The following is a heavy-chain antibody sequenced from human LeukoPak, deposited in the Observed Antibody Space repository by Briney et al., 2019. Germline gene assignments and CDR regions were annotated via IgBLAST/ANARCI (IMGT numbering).Heavy chain of an antibody. CDR1: GGSISSYY. V-gene: IGHV4-59*01. Sequence: PSETLSLTCTVSGGSISSYYWSWIRQPPGKGLEWIGYIYYSGSTNYNPSLKSRVTISVDTSKNQFSLKLSSVTAADTAVYYCARVAPSGGYSYAIDYWGQGTLVTVSS. CDR2: IYYSGST. D-gene: IGHD5-18*01. J-gene: IGHJ4*02. CDR3: ARVAPSGGYSYAIDY.